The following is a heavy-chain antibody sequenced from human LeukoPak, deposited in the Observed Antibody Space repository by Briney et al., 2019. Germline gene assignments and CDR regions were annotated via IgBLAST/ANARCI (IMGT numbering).Heavy chain of an antibody. CDR2: ISGGDGST. D-gene: IGHD2-15*01. J-gene: IGHJ4*02. V-gene: IGHV3-23*01. CDR3: AKSGLNRFDY. Sequence: GGTLRLSCAASGLTFSSYAMSWVRQAPGKGLEWVSTISGGDGSTYYAVSVKGRFTISRDNSKNTVYLQMNSLRAEDTAVYYCAKSGLNRFDYWGQGILVTVSS. CDR1: GLTFSSYA.